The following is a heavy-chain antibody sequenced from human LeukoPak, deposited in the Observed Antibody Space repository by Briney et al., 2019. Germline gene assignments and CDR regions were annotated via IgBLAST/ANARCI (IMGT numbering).Heavy chain of an antibody. D-gene: IGHD7-27*01. V-gene: IGHV3-43D*03. CDR2: ISWDGGST. CDR1: GFTFSSYG. CDR3: AKGPEARGLGWRFDY. J-gene: IGHJ4*02. Sequence: RAGGSLRLSCAASGFTFSSYGMSWVRQAPGKGLEWVSLISWDGGSTYYADSVKGRFTISRDNSKNSLYLRMNSLRAEDTALYYCAKGPEARGLGWRFDYWGQGTLVTVSS.